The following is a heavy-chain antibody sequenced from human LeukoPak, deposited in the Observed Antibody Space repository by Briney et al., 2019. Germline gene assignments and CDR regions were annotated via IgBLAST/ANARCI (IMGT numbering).Heavy chain of an antibody. Sequence: SETLSLTCTVSGGSIGSYYWSWIRQPPGKGLEWIGYVYYSGSTNYNPSLKSRVTISVDTSKNQFSLMLSSVTAVDTALYYCTRDRGYYNWFDTWGQGTLVTVSA. CDR3: TRDRGYYNWFDT. CDR2: VYYSGST. D-gene: IGHD3-9*01. J-gene: IGHJ5*02. CDR1: GGSIGSYY. V-gene: IGHV4-59*01.